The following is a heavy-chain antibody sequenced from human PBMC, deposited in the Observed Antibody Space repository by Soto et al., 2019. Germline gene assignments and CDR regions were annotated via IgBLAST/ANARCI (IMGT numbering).Heavy chain of an antibody. D-gene: IGHD3-9*01. CDR1: GYIFTGYH. V-gene: IGHV1-2*02. Sequence: ASVKVSCKASGYIFTGYHIHWVRQAPGRGLEWMGWINPNSGDTEYAQNFQGRVTMTRDTSFNLVYMEMSGLMPDDTAVYYCARDARGTRGFDEMDIWGQGTTVTVSS. CDR2: INPNSGDT. CDR3: ARDARGTRGFDEMDI. J-gene: IGHJ6*02.